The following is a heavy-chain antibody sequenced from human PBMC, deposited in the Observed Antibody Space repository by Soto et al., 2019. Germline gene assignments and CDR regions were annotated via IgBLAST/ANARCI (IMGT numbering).Heavy chain of an antibody. CDR1: GFTFSLYT. Sequence: QVQLVESGGGVVQPGRSLRLSCAVSGFTFSLYTIQWVRQAPGKGLEWVAFISSDGSAKDYADSVKGRFTISRDNSENTVYLQMNSLRPDDTAMYYCARDNWREETIFDYWGPGTLVTVSS. J-gene: IGHJ4*02. V-gene: IGHV3-30*04. D-gene: IGHD3-3*01. CDR2: ISSDGSAK. CDR3: ARDNWREETIFDY.